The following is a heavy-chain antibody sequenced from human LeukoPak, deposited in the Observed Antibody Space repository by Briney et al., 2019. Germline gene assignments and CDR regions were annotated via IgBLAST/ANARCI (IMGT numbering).Heavy chain of an antibody. CDR1: GFTFSSYD. J-gene: IGHJ6*02. D-gene: IGHD6-13*01. V-gene: IGHV3-13*01. Sequence: GGSLRLPCAASGFTFSSYDMHWVRQATGKGLEWVSAIGTAGDTYYPGSVKGRFTISRENAKNSLYLQMNSLRAGDTAVYYCARVYSSSWYASLGQYYYYGMDVWGQGTTVTVSS. CDR3: ARVYSSSWYASLGQYYYYGMDV. CDR2: IGTAGDT.